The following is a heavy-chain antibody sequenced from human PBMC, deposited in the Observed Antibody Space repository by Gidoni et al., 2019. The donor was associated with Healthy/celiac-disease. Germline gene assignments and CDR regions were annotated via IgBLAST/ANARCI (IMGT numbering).Heavy chain of an antibody. V-gene: IGHV1-69*17. Sequence: QVQLVQSGAEVTKPGSSVKVSCKASGGTFSSYAISRVRQARGQGLEWMGGIIPSFGIANYEQKFQGRVTITADKSTSTAYMELSSLRSEDTAVYYCARAETGYYYDSSGKRNRDYYYGMDIWGQGTTVTVSS. CDR3: ARAETGYYYDSSGKRNRDYYYGMDI. CDR2: IIPSFGIA. J-gene: IGHJ6*02. D-gene: IGHD3-22*01. CDR1: GGTFSSYA.